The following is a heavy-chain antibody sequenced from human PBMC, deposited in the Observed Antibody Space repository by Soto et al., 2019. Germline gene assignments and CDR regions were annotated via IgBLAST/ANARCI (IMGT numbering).Heavy chain of an antibody. J-gene: IGHJ4*02. V-gene: IGHV4-39*01. D-gene: IGHD3-9*01. Sequence: SEPLSLTCTFSGGPMRRSSYDWGWIRQPPGKGLEWIGSIYDSGSTYYNPSLTSRVTISVDTSKNQFFLKLSSVTAADTAVYYCASPMTYDMQGYYFASWGQGTLVT. CDR1: GGPMRRSSYD. CDR2: IYDSGST. CDR3: ASPMTYDMQGYYFAS.